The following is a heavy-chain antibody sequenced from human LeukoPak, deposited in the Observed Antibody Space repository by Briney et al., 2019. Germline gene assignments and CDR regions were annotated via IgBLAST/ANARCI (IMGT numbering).Heavy chain of an antibody. D-gene: IGHD3-22*01. CDR1: GFTFSSYG. CDR3: AKGGYKYDSSGHTPLEY. CDR2: IRYDGSNR. V-gene: IGHV3-30*02. Sequence: GGSLRLSCAVSGFTFSSYGMHWVRQAPGKGLEWVAFIRYDGSNRNYADSVKGRFTISRDNSKNTLYLQMNSLRAEDTAVYYCAKGGYKYDSSGHTPLEYWGQGTLVTVSS. J-gene: IGHJ4*02.